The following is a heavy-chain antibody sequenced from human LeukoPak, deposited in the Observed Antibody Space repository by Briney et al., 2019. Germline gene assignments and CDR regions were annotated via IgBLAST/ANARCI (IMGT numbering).Heavy chain of an antibody. J-gene: IGHJ4*02. CDR3: TRATVGFDY. CDR2: IGTAGAT. CDR1: GFTFSSYD. Sequence: GRSLRLSCAASGFTFSSYDMHWVRQTTGKGLEWVSGIGTAGATFYPGSVKGRFTISRENAKNSLYLQMNNLRVGDTAVYYCTRATVGFDYWGQGTLVTVSS. D-gene: IGHD4-23*01. V-gene: IGHV3-13*01.